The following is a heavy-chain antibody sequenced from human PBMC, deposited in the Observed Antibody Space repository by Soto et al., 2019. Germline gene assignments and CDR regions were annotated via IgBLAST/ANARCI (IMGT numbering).Heavy chain of an antibody. CDR2: ISSSSSTI. J-gene: IGHJ1*01. D-gene: IGHD2-15*01. CDR3: ARAEGYIRH. CDR1: GFAFSTYS. V-gene: IGHV3-48*02. Sequence: PGGSLRLSCVASGFAFSTYSMNWVRQAPGRGLEWVSYISSSSSTIYYADSVKGRFTISRDNAKNSLYLQMNSLRDEDTAVFYCARAEGYIRHWGQGTLVTVSS.